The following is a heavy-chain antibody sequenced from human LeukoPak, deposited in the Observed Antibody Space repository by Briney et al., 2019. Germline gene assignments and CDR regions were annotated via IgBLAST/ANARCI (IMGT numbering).Heavy chain of an antibody. Sequence: SETLSLTCTVSGGSISSYYWSWIRQPPGKGLEWIGYIYYSGSTDYNPSLKSRVTISVDTSKNQFSLKLSSVTAADTAVYYCARLTTVTTIFDYWGQGTLVTVSS. D-gene: IGHD4-17*01. CDR3: ARLTTVTTIFDY. V-gene: IGHV4-59*08. CDR1: GGSISSYY. CDR2: IYYSGST. J-gene: IGHJ4*02.